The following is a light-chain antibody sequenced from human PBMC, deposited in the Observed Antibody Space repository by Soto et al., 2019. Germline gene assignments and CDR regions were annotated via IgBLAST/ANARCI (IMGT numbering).Light chain of an antibody. CDR2: AAS. V-gene: IGKV1-39*01. CDR1: QTITRY. J-gene: IGKJ4*01. Sequence: DIPMTQSPSSLSASVGDRVTITCRASQTITRYLNWYQQKPGKAPKLLIYAASSLQSGVPSRFSGSGSGTDFTFTLTISSLQPEDFATYYCQQSYSGLTFGGGTKVEIK. CDR3: QQSYSGLT.